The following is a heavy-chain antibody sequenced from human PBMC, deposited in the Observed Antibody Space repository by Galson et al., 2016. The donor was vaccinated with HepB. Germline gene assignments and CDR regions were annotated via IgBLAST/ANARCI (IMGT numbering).Heavy chain of an antibody. CDR1: GFTFSDYY. CDR3: ARDYPAFDY. J-gene: IGHJ4*02. CDR2: ISSRSSFK. D-gene: IGHD3-16*02. Sequence: SLRLSCAASGFTFSDYYMSWIRQAPGKGLECVSHISSRSSFKNYADSVKGRFIISRDNVKNSLYLQMNSLRADDTAVYYCARDYPAFDYWGQGTLVTVST. V-gene: IGHV3-11*05.